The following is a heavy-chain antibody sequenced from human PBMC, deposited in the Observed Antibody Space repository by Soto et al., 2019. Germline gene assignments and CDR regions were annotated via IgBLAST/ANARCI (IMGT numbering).Heavy chain of an antibody. CDR1: GDIFTSYW. CDR2: IYPGDSDT. CDR3: ARLRGSLNYYPGMDV. J-gene: IGHJ6*02. D-gene: IGHD1-26*01. V-gene: IGHV5-51*01. Sequence: GECLKSSGKGSGDIFTSYWISWLRQMPGKGLEWMGIIYPGDSDTRYSPSFQAQVTISADKSISTAYLQWSSLKASDTAMYYCARLRGSLNYYPGMDVWGQGTTGTVSS.